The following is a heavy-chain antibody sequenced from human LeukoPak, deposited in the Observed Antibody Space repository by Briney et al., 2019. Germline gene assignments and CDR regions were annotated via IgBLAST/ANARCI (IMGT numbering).Heavy chain of an antibody. CDR3: ARVGVRGVKY. J-gene: IGHJ4*02. CDR1: GGSFSGYY. V-gene: IGHV4-34*01. Sequence: NPSETLSLTCAVYGGSFSGYYWSWIRQPPGKGLEWIGEINHSGSTNYSPSLKSRVTISVDTSKNQFSLKLSSVTAADTAVYYCARVGVRGVKYWGQGTLVTVSS. CDR2: INHSGST. D-gene: IGHD3-10*01.